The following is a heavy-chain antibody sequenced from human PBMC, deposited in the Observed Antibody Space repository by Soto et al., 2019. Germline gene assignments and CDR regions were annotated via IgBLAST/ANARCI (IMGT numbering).Heavy chain of an antibody. J-gene: IGHJ4*02. V-gene: IGHV3-53*01. Sequence: VQLVESGGGLVQPGGSLRLSCAGSGFTVTDNHMTWVRQAPGRGPEWVSTIYYNGNTFHADSVWGRFTISRDTSKNMLYLQMNSLRAEDTAVYYCATGGDTAKDGYWGQGTLVTLSS. CDR2: IYYNGNT. D-gene: IGHD5-18*01. CDR3: ATGGDTAKDGY. CDR1: GFTVTDNH.